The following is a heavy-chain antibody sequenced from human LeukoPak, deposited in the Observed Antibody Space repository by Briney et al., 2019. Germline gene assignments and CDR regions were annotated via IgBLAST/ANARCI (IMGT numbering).Heavy chain of an antibody. Sequence: GGSLRLSCAASGFTFSSYWRSWVRQAPGKGLEWVANIKQDGSEKYYVDSVKGRFTISRDNAKNSLYLQMNSLRAEDTAVYYCASPGVLGTHYFDYWGQGTLVTVSS. CDR2: IKQDGSEK. D-gene: IGHD1-1*01. CDR1: GFTFSSYW. J-gene: IGHJ4*02. CDR3: ASPGVLGTHYFDY. V-gene: IGHV3-7*01.